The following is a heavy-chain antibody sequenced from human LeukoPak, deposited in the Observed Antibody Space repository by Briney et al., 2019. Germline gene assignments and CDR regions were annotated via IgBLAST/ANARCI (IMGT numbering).Heavy chain of an antibody. CDR2: ISSSGKT. CDR1: GFTFSRSA. D-gene: IGHD6-13*01. V-gene: IGHV3-23*01. CDR3: VKGRISEDGLDF. Sequence: GGSLRLSCAASGFTFSRSAMTWVRQTPGKGLDWVSSISSSGKTYSADSVKGLFTISRDNYKNMLYLQMNSLRAEDTAVYYCVKGRISEDGLDFWGQGTLVTVSS. J-gene: IGHJ4*02.